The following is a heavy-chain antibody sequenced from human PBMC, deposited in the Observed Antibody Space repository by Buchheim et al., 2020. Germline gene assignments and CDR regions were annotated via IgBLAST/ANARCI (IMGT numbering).Heavy chain of an antibody. V-gene: IGHV1-18*01. CDR2: ISPSIGNT. J-gene: IGHJ4*02. CDR1: GYTFLNYG. CDR3: VRDGRWDLVFADY. Sequence: QVHLVQSGPQMKKPGASVKVSCKTSGYTFLNYGVSWVRQAPGQGPEWMGCISPSIGNTNLVRRFQGRVTMTTDTSTGTAYLTMTRIRPDDTAVYYCVRDGRWDLVFADYWGPGTL. D-gene: IGHD6-6*01.